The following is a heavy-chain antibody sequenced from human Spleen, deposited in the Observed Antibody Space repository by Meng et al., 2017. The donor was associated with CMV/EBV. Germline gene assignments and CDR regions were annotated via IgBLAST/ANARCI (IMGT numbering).Heavy chain of an antibody. Sequence: ASVKVSCKTAGYTFTAYYIHWVRQAPGQGLEWMGWINPASGGTNYAQKFQGRVTMTRDTSVNTAYMELSRLRSEDTAVYYCARRRGFTIFGAVDYWGQGTLVTVSS. CDR1: GYTFTAYY. CDR2: INPASGGT. CDR3: ARRRGFTIFGAVDY. V-gene: IGHV1-2*02. D-gene: IGHD3-3*01. J-gene: IGHJ4*02.